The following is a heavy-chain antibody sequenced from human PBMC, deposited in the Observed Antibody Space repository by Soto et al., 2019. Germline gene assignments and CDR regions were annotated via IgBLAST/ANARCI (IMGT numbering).Heavy chain of an antibody. CDR1: GFTFSSYG. CDR3: AREGDYDFWSGLPYGMDV. Sequence: GGSLRLSCAASGFTFSSYGMHWVRQAPGKGLEWVAVIWYDGRNKYYADSVKGRFTISRDNSKNTLYLQMNSLRAEDTAVYYCAREGDYDFWSGLPYGMDVWGQGTTVTVSS. CDR2: IWYDGRNK. V-gene: IGHV3-33*01. J-gene: IGHJ6*02. D-gene: IGHD3-3*01.